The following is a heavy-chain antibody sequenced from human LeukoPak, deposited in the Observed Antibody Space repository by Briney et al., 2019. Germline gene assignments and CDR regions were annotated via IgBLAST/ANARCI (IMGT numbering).Heavy chain of an antibody. CDR2: IYYSGST. CDR3: AAWYSGSYQAMTFDY. CDR1: GGSISSSSYY. D-gene: IGHD1-26*01. Sequence: PSETLSLTCTVSGGSISSSSYYWGWIRQPPGKGLEWIGSIYYSGSTYYNPSLKSRVTISVGTSKNQFSLKLSSVTAADTAVYYCAAWYSGSYQAMTFDYWGQGTLVTVSS. V-gene: IGHV4-39*01. J-gene: IGHJ4*02.